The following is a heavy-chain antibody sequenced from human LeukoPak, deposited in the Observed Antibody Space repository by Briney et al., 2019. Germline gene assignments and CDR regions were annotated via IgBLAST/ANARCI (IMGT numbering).Heavy chain of an antibody. D-gene: IGHD5-18*01. Sequence: PGGSLRLSCAASGFTFDDYSMNWVRQVPGKGLEWVSGINWNGGSTGYADSVKGRFTISRDNAKNSLYLQMNSLRAEDTALYHCARDRSYGSFDYWGQGTLVTVSS. J-gene: IGHJ4*02. CDR2: INWNGGST. CDR1: GFTFDDYS. CDR3: ARDRSYGSFDY. V-gene: IGHV3-20*01.